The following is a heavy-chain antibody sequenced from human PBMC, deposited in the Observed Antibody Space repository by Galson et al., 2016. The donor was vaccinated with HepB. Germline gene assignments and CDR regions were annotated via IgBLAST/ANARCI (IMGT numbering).Heavy chain of an antibody. CDR2: ISGGSSYK. Sequence: SLRLSCAASGFTFTRYTMNWVRQSPGKGLEWVSSISGGSSYKYYADSVKGRFTISRDNSKNSPYLQMNSLRAEDTAIYFCARTPGYSGTWYDAFDIWGPGTIVTVSS. J-gene: IGHJ3*02. CDR3: ARTPGYSGTWYDAFDI. V-gene: IGHV3-21*01. D-gene: IGHD6-13*01. CDR1: GFTFTRYT.